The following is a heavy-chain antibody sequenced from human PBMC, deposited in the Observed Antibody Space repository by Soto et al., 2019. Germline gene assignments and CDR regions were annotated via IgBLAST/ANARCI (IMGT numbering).Heavy chain of an antibody. CDR2: MSYDGSDT. J-gene: IGHJ4*02. CDR1: GFTFNSYA. D-gene: IGHD3-10*02. V-gene: IGHV3-30*15. Sequence: SCAASGFTFNSYAMSWVRQTPGKGLEWVAFMSYDGSDTFYADSVKGRFTISRDNSKNTLFLHMSNLRAEDTAMYYCTIVRVADSALDHWGQGTLVTVSS. CDR3: TIVRVADSALDH.